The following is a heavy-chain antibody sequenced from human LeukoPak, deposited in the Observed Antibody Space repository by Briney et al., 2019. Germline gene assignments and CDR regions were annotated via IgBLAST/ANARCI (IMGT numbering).Heavy chain of an antibody. CDR2: YYDSRST. CDR3: ARDGSLHYYDSSGARVPSYYFDY. J-gene: IGHJ4*02. V-gene: IGHV4-39*07. CDR1: GGSISSSCYY. Sequence: SETLSLTCTVSGGSISSSCYYWRWHPQAPGKELEGNGCYYDSRSTYYNQYHTSRVTISVDTYKNQFSLKLSSVTAADTAVYYCARDGSLHYYDSSGARVPSYYFDYWGQGTLVTVSS. D-gene: IGHD3-22*01.